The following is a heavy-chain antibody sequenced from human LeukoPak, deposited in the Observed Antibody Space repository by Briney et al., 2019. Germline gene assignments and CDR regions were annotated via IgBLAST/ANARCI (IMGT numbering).Heavy chain of an antibody. J-gene: IGHJ4*02. CDR2: NPSGDST. Sequence: GGSLRLSCAASGFTFSTYSMTWVRQGPGKGLEWVPSNPSGDSTFYADSVKGRFTISRDNSKNTLYLQMSSLRTEDTAIYYCAKDVVPDSGWDLDYWGQGTLVTVSS. D-gene: IGHD6-19*01. V-gene: IGHV3-23*01. CDR1: GFTFSTYS. CDR3: AKDVVPDSGWDLDY.